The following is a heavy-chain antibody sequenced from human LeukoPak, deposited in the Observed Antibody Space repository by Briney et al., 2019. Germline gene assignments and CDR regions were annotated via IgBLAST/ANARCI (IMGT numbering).Heavy chain of an antibody. D-gene: IGHD5-12*01. Sequence: GGSLRLSCAVSGFTFSTYWMNWVRQAPGKGLEWVANIKQDGSEKYYADSVKGRFTVSRDNAKNSLYLHMNSLRAEDTALYYCARGTDTGYDYFDYWGQGTPVTVSS. V-gene: IGHV3-7*01. CDR1: GFTFSTYW. J-gene: IGHJ4*02. CDR3: ARGTDTGYDYFDY. CDR2: IKQDGSEK.